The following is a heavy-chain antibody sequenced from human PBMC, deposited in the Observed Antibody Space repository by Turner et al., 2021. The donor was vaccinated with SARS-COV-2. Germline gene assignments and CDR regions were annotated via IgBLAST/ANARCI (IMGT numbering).Heavy chain of an antibody. J-gene: IGHJ6*02. CDR3: ARLMDTAMDYYGMDV. Sequence: QLQLQESGPGLVKPSETLSLPCTVSGGSISSSTYYWCWIRQPPGKGLEWIGNIYYSGSTYYNPSLKSRVTISVDTSKNQFSLKLSSVTAADTAVYYCARLMDTAMDYYGMDVWGQGTTVTVSS. V-gene: IGHV4-39*01. D-gene: IGHD5-18*01. CDR1: GGSISSSTYY. CDR2: IYYSGST.